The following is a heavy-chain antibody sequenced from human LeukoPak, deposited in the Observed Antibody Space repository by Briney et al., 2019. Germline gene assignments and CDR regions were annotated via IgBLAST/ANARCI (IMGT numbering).Heavy chain of an antibody. D-gene: IGHD3-9*01. Sequence: PGGSLRLSCVASGFTFSRHSMTWVRQAPGKGLEWVSYISSSGSTIYYADSVKGRFTISRDNAKNSLYLQMNSLRAEDTAVYYCARQAAGYSLELDYWGQGTLATVSS. CDR2: ISSSGSTI. V-gene: IGHV3-48*04. J-gene: IGHJ4*02. CDR1: GFTFSRHS. CDR3: ARQAAGYSLELDY.